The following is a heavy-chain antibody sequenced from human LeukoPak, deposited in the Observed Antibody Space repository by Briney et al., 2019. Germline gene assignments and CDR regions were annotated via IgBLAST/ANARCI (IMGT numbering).Heavy chain of an antibody. V-gene: IGHV3-30*18. Sequence: GGSLRLSCAASGVTFSSYGMRWVRQAPGNGLEWVSVISYDGSNRYYAHSVKGRFTISRDNSKNTLYLQMNSLRAEARAVYYCAKGRQQLGEYSYYGMDVWGQGTTVTVSS. J-gene: IGHJ6*02. CDR2: ISYDGSNR. CDR3: AKGRQQLGEYSYYGMDV. CDR1: GVTFSSYG. D-gene: IGHD6-13*01.